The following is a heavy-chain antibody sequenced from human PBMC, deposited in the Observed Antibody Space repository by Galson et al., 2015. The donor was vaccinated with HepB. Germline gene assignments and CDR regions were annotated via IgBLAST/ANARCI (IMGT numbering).Heavy chain of an antibody. J-gene: IGHJ4*02. D-gene: IGHD2-15*01. CDR3: AKDGGYCSGGSCNAPFEF. V-gene: IGHV3-48*01. CDR2: ISSDTSTI. CDR1: GFTFGTYS. Sequence: SLRLSCAASGFTFGTYSMNWVRQAPGKGLEWVSFISSDTSTIYYADSVKGRFTISRDNAKDSLYLQMNSLRAEDTAVYYCAKDGGYCSGGSCNAPFEFWGQGTLVTVSS.